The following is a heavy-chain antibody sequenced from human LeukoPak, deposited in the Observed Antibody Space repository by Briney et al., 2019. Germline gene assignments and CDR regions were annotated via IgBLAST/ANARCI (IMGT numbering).Heavy chain of an antibody. Sequence: GESLKISCKGSGYSFTNYWIGWVRQMPGKGPEWMGIIYPGDSKTRYSPPFQGQVTISADKSVSTAYLQWSSLKASDTAMYYCARRPGYGGNYFDYWGQGTLVTVSS. CDR2: IYPGDSKT. V-gene: IGHV5-51*01. J-gene: IGHJ4*02. CDR1: GYSFTNYW. D-gene: IGHD4-23*01. CDR3: ARRPGYGGNYFDY.